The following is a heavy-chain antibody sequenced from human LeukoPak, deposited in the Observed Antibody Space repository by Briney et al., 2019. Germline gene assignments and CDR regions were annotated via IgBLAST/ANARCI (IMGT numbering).Heavy chain of an antibody. CDR1: GFTLSSYS. D-gene: IGHD4-23*01. Sequence: PGGSLRLSCAGSGFTLSSYSMDWVRQAPGKGLEWVSAINTSGGSTYYADSVKGRFTISRDNSKNTLYLQMNSLRAEDTAIYYCARGGSYGGYHSYWGQGTLVTVSS. CDR3: ARGGSYGGYHSY. CDR2: INTSGGST. J-gene: IGHJ4*02. V-gene: IGHV3-23*01.